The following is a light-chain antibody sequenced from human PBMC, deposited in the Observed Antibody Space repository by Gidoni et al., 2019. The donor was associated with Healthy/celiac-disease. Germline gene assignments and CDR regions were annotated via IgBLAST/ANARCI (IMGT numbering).Light chain of an antibody. J-gene: IGKJ4*01. V-gene: IGKV4-1*01. CDR3: LQYYDTVLT. CDR2: WAS. CDR1: QSVLYSSNNKNY. Sequence: DIVMTQSPDSLAVSLGERATINCKSSQSVLYSSNNKNYLAWYQQKAGQPPNLLIYWASAREAGVPDRFSGSGSGTDFTLTISSLQAEDVAVYYCLQYYDTVLTFGGGTKVEIK.